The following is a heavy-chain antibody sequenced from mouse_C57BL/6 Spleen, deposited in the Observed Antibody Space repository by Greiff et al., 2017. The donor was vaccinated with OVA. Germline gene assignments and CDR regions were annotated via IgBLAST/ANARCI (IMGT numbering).Heavy chain of an antibody. CDR1: GFNIKDYY. CDR3: AQFITTVVAPHYYAMDY. CDR2: IDPEDGDT. V-gene: IGHV14-2*01. Sequence: VQLQQSGAELVKPGASVKLSCTASGFNIKDYYMHWVKQRTEQGLEWIGRIDPEDGDTKYAPKFQGKATITADTSSNTAYLQLSSLTSEDTAVYYCAQFITTVVAPHYYAMDYWGQGTSVTVSS. D-gene: IGHD1-1*01. J-gene: IGHJ4*01.